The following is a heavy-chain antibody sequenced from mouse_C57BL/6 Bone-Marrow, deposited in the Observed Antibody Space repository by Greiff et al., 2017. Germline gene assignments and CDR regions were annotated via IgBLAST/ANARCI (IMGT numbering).Heavy chain of an antibody. CDR2: IDPSDSET. CDR3: ARCYGSSYHYFDC. J-gene: IGHJ2*01. Sequence: QVQLQQPGAELVRPGSSVKLSCKASGYTFTSYWMHWVKQRPIQGLEWIGNIDPSDSETHYHQKFKDKDTLTVNKSSSTAYMQLRSLTSEDSAVYYCARCYGSSYHYFDCWGKGTTLTVSS. V-gene: IGHV1-52*01. CDR1: GYTFTSYW. D-gene: IGHD1-1*01.